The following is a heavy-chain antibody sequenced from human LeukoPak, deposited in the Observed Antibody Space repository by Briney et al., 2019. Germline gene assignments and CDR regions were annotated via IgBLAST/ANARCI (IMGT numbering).Heavy chain of an antibody. V-gene: IGHV4-59*08. CDR3: ARTDAFTFGGVIVGSYFDY. J-gene: IGHJ4*02. Sequence: SETLSLTCTVSGGSISSYYWSWIRQPPGKGLEWIGYIYYSGSTNYNPFLKGRVTISVDTSKNQFSRKLSSVTAADTAVYYCARTDAFTFGGVIVGSYFDYWGQGTLVTVSS. CDR2: IYYSGST. CDR1: GGSISSYY. D-gene: IGHD3-16*02.